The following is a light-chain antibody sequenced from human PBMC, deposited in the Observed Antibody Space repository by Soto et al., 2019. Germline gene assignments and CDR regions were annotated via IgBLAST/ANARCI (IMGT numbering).Light chain of an antibody. CDR3: QQRVNWPPT. CDR2: DAS. V-gene: IGKV3-11*01. CDR1: QSVSDY. J-gene: IGKJ4*01. Sequence: EVVLTQSPASLSLSPGDRATLSCRADQSVSDYVGWYQQKPGQPPRLLFFDASSRASGVPHRFSAGGSGTDFTLIISSLQPEDFAVDYCQQRVNWPPTFVGGTKVEI.